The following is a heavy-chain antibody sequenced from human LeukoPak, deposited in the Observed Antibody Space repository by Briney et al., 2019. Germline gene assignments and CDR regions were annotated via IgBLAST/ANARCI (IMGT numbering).Heavy chain of an antibody. CDR2: ISSSGSTI. J-gene: IGHJ4*02. V-gene: IGHV3-11*01. D-gene: IGHD6-19*01. CDR1: GFTFSDYY. Sequence: GGSLRLSCAASGFTFSDYYMSWIRQAPGKGLEWVSYISSSGSTIYYVDSVKGRFTISRDNAKNSLYLQMNSLRAEDTAVYYCARDAGLYSSGWLGFDYWGQGTLVTVSS. CDR3: ARDAGLYSSGWLGFDY.